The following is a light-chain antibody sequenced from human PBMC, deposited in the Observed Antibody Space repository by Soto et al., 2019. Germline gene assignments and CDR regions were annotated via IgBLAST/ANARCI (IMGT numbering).Light chain of an antibody. V-gene: IGLV2-14*01. J-gene: IGLJ3*02. Sequence: QSALTQPASVSGSPGQSITISCTGTSNDVGSYNYVSWYQQHPGKAPKLMIFEVTNRPSGVSNRFSGSKSGNTASLTISGLQAEDEADYYCSSYTRSSTWVFGGGTKLTVL. CDR2: EVT. CDR3: SSYTRSSTWV. CDR1: SNDVGSYNY.